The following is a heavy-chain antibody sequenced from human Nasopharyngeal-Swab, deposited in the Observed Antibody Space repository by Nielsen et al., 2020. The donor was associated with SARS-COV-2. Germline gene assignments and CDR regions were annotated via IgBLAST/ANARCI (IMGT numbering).Heavy chain of an antibody. Sequence: GGSLRLSCAASGFGFDDYGMTWVRQAPGKGLEWVSTINWNGGSRTYADSVKGRFTISRDNAKNSLYLQMNSLSAEDTAFYRCARVGHVDTSMSGAFDIWGQGTMVTVSS. J-gene: IGHJ3*02. CDR1: GFGFDDYG. V-gene: IGHV3-20*01. CDR3: ARVGHVDTSMSGAFDI. D-gene: IGHD5-18*01. CDR2: INWNGGSR.